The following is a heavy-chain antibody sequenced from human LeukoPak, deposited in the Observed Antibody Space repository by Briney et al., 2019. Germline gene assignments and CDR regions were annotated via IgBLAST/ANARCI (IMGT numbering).Heavy chain of an antibody. CDR3: ARDKASVWRPFDY. Sequence: GGSLRLSCAASGFTFSSYSMNWVRQAPGKRLEWVSSISSSSSYIYYADSVKGRFTISRDNAKNSLYLQMNSLRAEDTAVYYCARDKASVWRPFDYWGQGTLVTVSS. J-gene: IGHJ4*02. CDR1: GFTFSSYS. CDR2: ISSSSSYI. D-gene: IGHD3-16*01. V-gene: IGHV3-21*01.